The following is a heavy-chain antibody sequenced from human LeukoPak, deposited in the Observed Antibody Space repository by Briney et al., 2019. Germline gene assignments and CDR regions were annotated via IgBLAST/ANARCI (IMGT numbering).Heavy chain of an antibody. V-gene: IGHV3-21*01. CDR2: ISGKSNYI. CDR3: ARDRATVTTGSLNI. D-gene: IGHD4-17*01. J-gene: IGHJ3*02. Sequence: PGGSLRLSCAASGFSFSSYSMNWVRQAPGKGLEWVSSISGKSNYIQYAESLKGRLTISRDNAKNSLYLQMNSLRAEDTAVYYCARDRATVTTGSLNIWGQGTMVTVSS. CDR1: GFSFSSYS.